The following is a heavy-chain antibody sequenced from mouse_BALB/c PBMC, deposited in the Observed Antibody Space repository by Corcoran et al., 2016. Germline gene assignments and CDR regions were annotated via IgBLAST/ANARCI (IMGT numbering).Heavy chain of an antibody. CDR3: ARLYPGIAMDY. CDR2: INPYNDGT. Sequence: EVQLQQSGPELVKPGASVKRSCKASGYTFTSYVMNWVKQKPGQGLEWIGYINPYNDGTKYNEKFKGKATLTSDKSSSTAYMELSSLTSEDSAVYYCARLYPGIAMDYWGQGTSVTVSS. V-gene: IGHV1S136*01. J-gene: IGHJ4*01. CDR1: GYTFTSYV.